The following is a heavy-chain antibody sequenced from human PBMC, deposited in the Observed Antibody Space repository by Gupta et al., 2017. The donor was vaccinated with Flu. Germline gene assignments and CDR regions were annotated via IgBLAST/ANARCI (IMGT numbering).Heavy chain of an antibody. CDR1: GFTFSTYW. Sequence: DVQLVQSVGGFVQPGESLRLSCTSYGFTFSTYWMRWVRQAPGKGLVWVSCVNEDGSRKDYEDSVNGGLTITRDNAKNPLYLQMKSLRVENNSLHHRVKDMYCSDFYW. D-gene: IGHD2-8*02. CDR2: VNEDGSRK. CDR3: VKDMYCSDFY. V-gene: IGHV3-74*01. J-gene: IGHJ4*01.